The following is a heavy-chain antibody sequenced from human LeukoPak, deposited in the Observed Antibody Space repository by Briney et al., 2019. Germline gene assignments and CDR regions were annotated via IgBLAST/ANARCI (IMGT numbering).Heavy chain of an antibody. CDR3: ARAYRLSGSYSYGGY. CDR2: MNPNSGNT. D-gene: IGHD1-26*01. CDR1: GYTFTSYG. J-gene: IGHJ4*02. V-gene: IGHV1-8*02. Sequence: ASVKVSCKASGYTFTSYGINWVRQATGQGLEWMGWMNPNSGNTGYAQKFQGRVTMTRNTSISTAYMELSSLRSEDTAVYYCARAYRLSGSYSYGGYWGQGTLATVSS.